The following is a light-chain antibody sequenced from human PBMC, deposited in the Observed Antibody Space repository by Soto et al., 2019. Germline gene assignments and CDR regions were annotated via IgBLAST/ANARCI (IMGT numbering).Light chain of an antibody. Sequence: EIVLTQSPATLSSSPGERATLSCRASQTVSNKLAWYQHKPGQAPRLLIYDTSNRATGIPARFSGSGSGTDFTLTISSLEPEDFAVYYCHQRKSWPLTFGQGTKVEIK. CDR3: HQRKSWPLT. J-gene: IGKJ1*01. CDR2: DTS. CDR1: QTVSNK. V-gene: IGKV3-11*01.